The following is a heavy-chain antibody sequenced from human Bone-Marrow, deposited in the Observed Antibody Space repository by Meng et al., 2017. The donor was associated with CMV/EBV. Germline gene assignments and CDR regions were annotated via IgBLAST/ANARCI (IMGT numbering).Heavy chain of an antibody. CDR2: ISSSSTI. J-gene: IGHJ6*02. D-gene: IGHD2-2*01. CDR1: GFTFSTYF. Sequence: GGSLRLSCAASGFTFSTYFMNWVRQAPGKGLEWVSSISSSSTIYYADSVKGRFTISRDNSKNTLYLQMNSLRAEDTAVYYCARERYCSSTSCSYYYYYGMDVWGQGTTVTVSS. CDR3: ARERYCSSTSCSYYYYYGMDV. V-gene: IGHV3-69-1*01.